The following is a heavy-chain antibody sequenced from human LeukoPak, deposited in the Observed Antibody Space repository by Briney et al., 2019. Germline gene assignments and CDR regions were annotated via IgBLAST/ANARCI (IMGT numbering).Heavy chain of an antibody. CDR1: GGSISSYY. V-gene: IGHV4-59*01. CDR2: IYYSGST. CDR3: ARVFYGSGGWFDP. Sequence: SETLSLTCTVSGGSISSYYWSWIRQPPGKGLEWIGYIYYSGSTNYNPSLKSRVTISVDTSKNQFSLKLSSVTAADTAVYYCARVFYGSGGWFDPWGQGTLVTVSS. J-gene: IGHJ5*02. D-gene: IGHD3-10*01.